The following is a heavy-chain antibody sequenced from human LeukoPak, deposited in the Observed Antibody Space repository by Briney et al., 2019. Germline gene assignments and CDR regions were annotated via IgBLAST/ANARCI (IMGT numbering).Heavy chain of an antibody. D-gene: IGHD6-13*01. CDR1: GGSFSGYY. J-gene: IGHJ4*02. CDR2: INHSGST. Sequence: SETLSLTCAVYGGSFSGYYWSWIRQPPGKGLEWIGEINHSGSTNYNPSPKSRVTISVDTSKNQFSLKLSSVTAADTAVYYCASSSSWSGFDYWGQGTLVTVSS. V-gene: IGHV4-34*01. CDR3: ASSSSWSGFDY.